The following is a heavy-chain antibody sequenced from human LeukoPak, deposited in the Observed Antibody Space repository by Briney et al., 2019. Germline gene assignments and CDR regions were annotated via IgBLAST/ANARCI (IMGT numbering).Heavy chain of an antibody. CDR1: GFTFSSWA. CDR2: ISSSGSTI. CDR3: ARLEYYYVSGNYYKLFDY. J-gene: IGHJ4*02. D-gene: IGHD3-10*01. V-gene: IGHV3-48*02. Sequence: GRSLRLSCAASGFTFSSWAMHWVRQAPGKGLEWVSDISSSGSTIYFADSVKGRFTISRDNAKNSLYLQMNSLRDEDTAVYYCARLEYYYVSGNYYKLFDYWGQGTLVTVCS.